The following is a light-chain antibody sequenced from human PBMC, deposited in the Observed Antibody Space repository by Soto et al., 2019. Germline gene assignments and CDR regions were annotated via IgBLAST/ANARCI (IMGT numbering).Light chain of an antibody. CDR1: QSISGW. CDR2: KAS. CDR3: QQYDSYPIT. Sequence: DIQMTQSASSLSASVGERVTITYRASQSISGWLAWYQQKPGKAPNLLIYKASNLESRVPSRFSGSGSGTEFTLTISSLQPDDFATYYCQQYDSYPITFGQGTKLEIK. J-gene: IGKJ2*01. V-gene: IGKV1-5*03.